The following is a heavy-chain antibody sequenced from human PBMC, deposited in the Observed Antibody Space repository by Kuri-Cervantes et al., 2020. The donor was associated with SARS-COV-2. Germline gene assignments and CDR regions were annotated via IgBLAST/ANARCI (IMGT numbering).Heavy chain of an antibody. V-gene: IGHV4-4*07. D-gene: IGHD3-22*01. CDR2: IYTSGSA. CDR3: ASVPNYEDSSGFYDFDY. J-gene: IGHJ4*02. CDR1: GGSISSYY. Sequence: AGSLRPSCTVSGGSISSYYWSWIRQPDGKGLEWIGRIYTSGSANYYPTLKSRVTMSVDTSMNQSPLKLSSVTAADTAVYCCASVPNYEDSSGFYDFDYWGQGTMVTVSS.